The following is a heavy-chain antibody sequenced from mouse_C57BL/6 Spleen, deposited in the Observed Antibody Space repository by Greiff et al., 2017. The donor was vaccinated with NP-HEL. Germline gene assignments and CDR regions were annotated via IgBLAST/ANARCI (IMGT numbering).Heavy chain of an antibody. CDR2: IYPGDGDT. J-gene: IGHJ2*01. Sequence: VQLQQSGPELVKPGASVKISCKASGYAFSSSWMNWVKQRPGKGLEWIGRIYPGDGDTNYNGKFKGKATLTADKSSSTAYMQLSSLTSEDSAVYFCALYYDYGFDYWGQGTTLTVSS. V-gene: IGHV1-82*01. CDR3: ALYYDYGFDY. CDR1: GYAFSSSW. D-gene: IGHD2-4*01.